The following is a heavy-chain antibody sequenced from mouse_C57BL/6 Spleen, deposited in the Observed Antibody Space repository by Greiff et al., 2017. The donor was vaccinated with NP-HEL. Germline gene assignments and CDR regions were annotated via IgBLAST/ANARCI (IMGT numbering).Heavy chain of an antibody. CDR3: ARENWDRCYFDH. Sequence: QVQLQQSGAELARPGASVKMSCKASGYTFTSYTMHWVKQRPGQGLEWIGYINPSSGYTKYNQKFKDKATLTADESSSTAYMQLSSLTSEDTAVYYCARENWDRCYFDHWGQGTTLTVSS. CDR2: INPSSGYT. V-gene: IGHV1-4*01. J-gene: IGHJ2*01. D-gene: IGHD4-1*01. CDR1: GYTFTSYT.